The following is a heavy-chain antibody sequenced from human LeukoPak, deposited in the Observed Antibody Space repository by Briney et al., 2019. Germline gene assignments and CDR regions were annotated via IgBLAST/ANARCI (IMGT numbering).Heavy chain of an antibody. CDR1: GYTFTTYA. CDR2: INTGTGNS. Sequence: ASVKVSCKASGYTFTTYAMHWVRQAPGQRLEWMGWINTGTGNSKYSQNFQGRVTITRDRSATTAYMELSSLRSEDTAVYYCARDTYGDYYFDYWGQGTLVTVSS. J-gene: IGHJ4*02. V-gene: IGHV1-3*04. CDR3: ARDTYGDYYFDY. D-gene: IGHD4-17*01.